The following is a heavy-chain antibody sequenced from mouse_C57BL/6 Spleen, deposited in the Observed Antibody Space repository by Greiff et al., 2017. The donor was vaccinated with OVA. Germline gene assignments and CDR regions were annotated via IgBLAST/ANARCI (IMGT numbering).Heavy chain of an antibody. CDR3: ASGLNYYGSSRSIYDMDY. CDR1: GFNIKNTY. Sequence: VQRRESVAELVRPGASLNFSCTASGFNIKNTYMHWVKQRPEQGLEWIGRIDPANGNTKYAPKFQSKATITADTSSNTAYLQLSSLTSEDTAIYYCASGLNYYGSSRSIYDMDYWGQGTSVTVSS. V-gene: IGHV14-3*01. D-gene: IGHD1-1*01. CDR2: IDPANGNT. J-gene: IGHJ4*01.